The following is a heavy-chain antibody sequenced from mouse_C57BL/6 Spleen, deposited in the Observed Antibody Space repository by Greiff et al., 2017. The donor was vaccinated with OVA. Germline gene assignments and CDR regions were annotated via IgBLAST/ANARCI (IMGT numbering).Heavy chain of an antibody. V-gene: IGHV5-9-1*02. D-gene: IGHD2-4*01. CDR1: GFTFSSYA. J-gene: IGHJ4*01. Sequence: EVNVVESGEGLVKPGGSLKLSCAASGFTFSSYAMSWVRQTPEKRLEWVAYISSGGDYIYYADTVKGRFTISRDNARNTLYLQMSSLKSEDTAMYYCTREGYYDYDGGYAMDYWGQGTSVTVSS. CDR2: ISSGGDYI. CDR3: TREGYYDYDGGYAMDY.